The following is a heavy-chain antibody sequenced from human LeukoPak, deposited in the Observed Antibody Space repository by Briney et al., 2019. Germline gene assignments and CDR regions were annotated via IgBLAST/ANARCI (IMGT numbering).Heavy chain of an antibody. D-gene: IGHD6-19*01. Sequence: GGSLRLSCAASGFTFSTYAMSWVRQAPGKGLEWVSTISDSGANTYYADSVRGRFTVSRDNSKNTLYLQKNSLRADDTAIYYCAKSMTLQWRGFFDLWGRGTHVTVSS. V-gene: IGHV3-23*01. CDR1: GFTFSTYA. CDR2: ISDSGANT. J-gene: IGHJ2*01. CDR3: AKSMTLQWRGFFDL.